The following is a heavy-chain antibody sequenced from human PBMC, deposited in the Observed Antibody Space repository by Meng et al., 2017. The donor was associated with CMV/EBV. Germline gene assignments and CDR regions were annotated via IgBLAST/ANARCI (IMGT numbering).Heavy chain of an antibody. CDR1: CGSISSYY. Sequence: QLQGPGPGLVTPWGTLFLTCPVSCGSISSYYWSWIRQPAGKGLEWIGRIYTSGSTNYNPSLKSRVTMSVDTSKNQFSLKLSSVTAADTAVYYCARGSYYRYVIDYWGQGTLVTVSS. CDR2: IYTSGST. J-gene: IGHJ4*02. CDR3: ARGSYYRYVIDY. D-gene: IGHD2-21*01. V-gene: IGHV4-4*07.